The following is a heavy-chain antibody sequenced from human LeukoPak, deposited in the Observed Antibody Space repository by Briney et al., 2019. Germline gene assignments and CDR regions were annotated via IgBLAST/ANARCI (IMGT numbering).Heavy chain of an antibody. V-gene: IGHV1-69*05. CDR3: AREGTPGGYYYMDV. J-gene: IGHJ6*03. D-gene: IGHD4-23*01. Sequence: ASVKVSCKASGGTFSSYAISWVRQAPGQGLEWMGGIIPIFGTANYAQKFQGRVTITTDESTSTAYMELSSLRSEDTAVYYCAREGTPGGYYYMDVWGKGTTVTVSS. CDR1: GGTFSSYA. CDR2: IIPIFGTA.